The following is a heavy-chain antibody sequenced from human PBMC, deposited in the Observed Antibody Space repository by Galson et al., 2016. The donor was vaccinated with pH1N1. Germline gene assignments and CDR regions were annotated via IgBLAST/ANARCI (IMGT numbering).Heavy chain of an antibody. V-gene: IGHV3-23*01. CDR1: GFTFTNYA. J-gene: IGHJ4*02. CDR2: ISGTGDNT. CDR3: AKVDRDDYGDYALDH. D-gene: IGHD4-17*01. Sequence: SLRLSCAASGFTFTNYAMTWVRRAPGKGLEWVSDISGTGDNTRYADSVKGRFTISRDNSRNTLFLQMNSLRPEETAVYYCAKVDRDDYGDYALDHWGQGTLVTVSS.